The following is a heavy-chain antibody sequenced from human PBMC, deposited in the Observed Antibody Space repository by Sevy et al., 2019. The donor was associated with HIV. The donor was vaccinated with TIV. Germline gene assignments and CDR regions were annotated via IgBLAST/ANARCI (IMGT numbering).Heavy chain of an antibody. V-gene: IGHV4-59*12. Sequence: SETLSLTCTVSSGSINSYSWNWIRQPPGKGLEWIGYIYYSGYTNYNPSLKSRVTITVDTSKNQITLKLSSMTAADTAVYCCAREKCAVTTFSALDIWGQGTMVTVSS. CDR2: IYYSGYT. J-gene: IGHJ3*02. D-gene: IGHD4-17*01. CDR1: SGSINSYS. CDR3: AREKCAVTTFSALDI.